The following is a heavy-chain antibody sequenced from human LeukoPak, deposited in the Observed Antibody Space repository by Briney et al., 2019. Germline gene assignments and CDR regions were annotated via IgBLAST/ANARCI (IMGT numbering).Heavy chain of an antibody. D-gene: IGHD6-6*01. V-gene: IGHV4-39*07. Sequence: SETLSLTCTVSGGSISSGSYYWSWIRQPPGKGLEWIGEINHSGSTNYNPSLKSRVTISVDTSKNQFSLKLSSVTAADTAGYYCARGRGYSSSSGDYWGQGTLVTVSS. J-gene: IGHJ4*02. CDR2: INHSGST. CDR3: ARGRGYSSSSGDY. CDR1: GGSISSGSYY.